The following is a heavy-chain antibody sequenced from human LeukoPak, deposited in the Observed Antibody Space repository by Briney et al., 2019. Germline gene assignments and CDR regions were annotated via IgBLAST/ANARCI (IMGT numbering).Heavy chain of an antibody. CDR1: GLTFRSYT. D-gene: IGHD4-23*01. CDR3: ARAFYGGKNYFDY. V-gene: IGHV3-23*01. CDR2: ITTSDGST. J-gene: IGHJ4*02. Sequence: GGSLRLSCVASGLTFRSYTMSWVRQAPGKGPEWVSTITTSDGSTYYADSVKGRFTISRSNSKNTLYLQMNSLRAEGTAVYYCARAFYGGKNYFDYWGQGTLVTVSS.